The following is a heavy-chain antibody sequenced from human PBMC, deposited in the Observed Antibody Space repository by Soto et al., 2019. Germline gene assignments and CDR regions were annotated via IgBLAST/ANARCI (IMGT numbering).Heavy chain of an antibody. D-gene: IGHD2-8*01. J-gene: IGHJ4*02. V-gene: IGHV3-30*18. CDR2: ISYDGGNK. CDR1: GFTFSSYG. CDR3: AKDISGMANF. Sequence: QVQLVESGGGVVQPGRSLRLSCAASGFTFSSYGMHWVRQAPGKGLEWVAVISYDGGNKYYTDSVKGRFTISRDNSKNTLYLQMNSLRPEDTAVYYCAKDISGMANFWGQGTLVIVSS.